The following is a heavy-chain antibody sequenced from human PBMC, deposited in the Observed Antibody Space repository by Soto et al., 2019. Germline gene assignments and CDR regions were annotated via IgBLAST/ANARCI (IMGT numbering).Heavy chain of an antibody. CDR3: ARDNDGLHY. Sequence: PGGSLRLSCAASGLIFSNYKMHWVRQAPGKGLVWVSRISTDGSVTDYADSVKGRFTVSRDNAKNTLYLQMNSLRAEDTAVYYCARDNDGLHYWCQGTLVTVSS. V-gene: IGHV3-74*01. CDR1: GLIFSNYK. D-gene: IGHD1-1*01. J-gene: IGHJ4*02. CDR2: ISTDGSVT.